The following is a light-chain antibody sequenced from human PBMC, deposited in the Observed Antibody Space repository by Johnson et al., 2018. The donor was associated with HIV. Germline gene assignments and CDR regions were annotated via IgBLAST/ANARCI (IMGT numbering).Light chain of an antibody. CDR1: SSNIESNT. J-gene: IGLJ1*01. V-gene: IGLV1-44*01. Sequence: QYVLTQPPSASGTPGQRVTISCSGSSSNIESNTVNWYQQLPGTAPKLLMYSHNQRPSGVPDRFSGSKSGTPASLAISGLQPEDEADYYCAAWDDSLNVHVFGTGTKVTVL. CDR3: AAWDDSLNVHV. CDR2: SHN.